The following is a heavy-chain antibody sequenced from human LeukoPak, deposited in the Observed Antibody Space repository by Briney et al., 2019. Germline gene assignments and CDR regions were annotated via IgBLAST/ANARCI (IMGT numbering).Heavy chain of an antibody. D-gene: IGHD6-19*01. Sequence: PGGSLRLSCAASGFTFSSYAMSWVRQAPGKGLEWVSAISGSGGSTYYADSVKGRFTISRDNSKNTLYLQMNSLRAEDTAVYYCAKDPYSSGWYVHILGYWGQGTLVTVSS. CDR1: GFTFSSYA. J-gene: IGHJ4*02. V-gene: IGHV3-23*01. CDR2: ISGSGGST. CDR3: AKDPYSSGWYVHILGY.